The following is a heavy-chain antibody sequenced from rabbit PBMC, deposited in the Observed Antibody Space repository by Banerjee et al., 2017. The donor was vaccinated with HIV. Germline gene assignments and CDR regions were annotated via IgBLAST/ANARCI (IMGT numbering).Heavy chain of an antibody. CDR2: IYVSSVRNT. D-gene: IGHD4-1*01. V-gene: IGHV1S45*01. Sequence: QEQLVEYGGDLVQPEGSLTLTCKASGLDFSSRYWICWVRQAPGKGLEWIACIYVSSVRNTYYASWAKGRFTISKTSSTTVTLQMTSLTAADTATYFCARDLAGVIGWNFGLWGPGTLVTVS. J-gene: IGHJ4*01. CDR3: ARDLAGVIGWNFGL. CDR1: GLDFSSRYW.